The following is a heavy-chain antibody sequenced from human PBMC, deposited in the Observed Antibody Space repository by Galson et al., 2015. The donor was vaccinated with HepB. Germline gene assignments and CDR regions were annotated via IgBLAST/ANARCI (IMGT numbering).Heavy chain of an antibody. D-gene: IGHD2-2*03. CDR3: ARGTKVDIVVVPAAMSGMDV. CDR1: GGTFSSYA. V-gene: IGHV1-69*13. Sequence: SVKVSCKASGGTFSSYAISWVRQAPGQGLEWMGGIIPIFGTANYAQKFQGRVTITADESTSTAYMELSSLRSEDTAVYYCARGTKVDIVVVPAAMSGMDVWGQGTTVTVSS. J-gene: IGHJ6*02. CDR2: IIPIFGTA.